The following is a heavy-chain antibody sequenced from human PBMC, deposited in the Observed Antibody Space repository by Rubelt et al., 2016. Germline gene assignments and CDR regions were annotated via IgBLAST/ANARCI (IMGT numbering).Heavy chain of an antibody. V-gene: IGHV4-34*01. CDR3: ARDCSSTSCYLYYYGMDV. J-gene: IGHJ6*02. D-gene: IGHD2-2*01. CDR1: GGSFSDHY. Sequence: QVQLQQWGAGLLKPSETLSLNCAVYGGSFSDHYWTWIRQSAGKGLEWIGEINHSGSTNYNPSLKSRVTISVDTSKNQFSLKLSSVTAADTAVYYCARDCSSTSCYLYYYGMDVWGQGTTVTVSS. CDR2: INHSGST.